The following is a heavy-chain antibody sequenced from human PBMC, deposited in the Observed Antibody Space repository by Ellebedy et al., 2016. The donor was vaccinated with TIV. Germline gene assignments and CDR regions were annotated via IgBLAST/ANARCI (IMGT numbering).Heavy chain of an antibody. V-gene: IGHV3-7*01. J-gene: IGHJ6*02. D-gene: IGHD4-17*01. CDR1: GFSFSNFW. CDR3: ARDRDYGDSGMDV. CDR2: IKTDGSET. Sequence: GESLKISCAAWGFSFSNFWMSWVRQAPGKGLEWVAHIKTDGSETYYVDSVKGRFTISRENAKNSLYLQMNSLRAEDTAVYYCARDRDYGDSGMDVWGQGTTVTVSS.